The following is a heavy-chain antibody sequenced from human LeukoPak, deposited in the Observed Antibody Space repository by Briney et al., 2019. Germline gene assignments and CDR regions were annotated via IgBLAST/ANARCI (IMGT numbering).Heavy chain of an antibody. CDR3: ARPRTYYYGSGSLDAFDI. D-gene: IGHD3-10*01. V-gene: IGHV5-51*01. J-gene: IGHJ3*02. CDR1: GYSFTSYW. CDR2: IYPGDSDT. Sequence: GESLKISCKGSGYSFTSYWIGWVRQMPGKGLEWMGIIYPGDSDTRYSPSFQGQVTISADKSISTAYLQWSSLKASDTAMYYCARPRTYYYGSGSLDAFDIWGQGTMVTVSS.